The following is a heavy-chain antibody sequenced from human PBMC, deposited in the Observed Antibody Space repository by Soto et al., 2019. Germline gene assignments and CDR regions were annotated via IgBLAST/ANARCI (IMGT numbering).Heavy chain of an antibody. Sequence: GGALRLSCAASGFTFSSNWMHWVRQAPGKGLVWVSRINSDGSSTSYADSVKGRFTISRDNAKNTLYLQMNSLRAEDTAVYYCARCVWSGYDYYYYYYMDVWGKGTTVTVSS. D-gene: IGHD3-3*01. CDR2: INSDGSST. J-gene: IGHJ6*03. V-gene: IGHV3-74*01. CDR1: GFTFSSNW. CDR3: ARCVWSGYDYYYYYYMDV.